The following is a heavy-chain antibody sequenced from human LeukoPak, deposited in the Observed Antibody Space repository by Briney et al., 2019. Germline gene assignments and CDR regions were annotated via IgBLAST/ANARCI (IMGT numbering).Heavy chain of an antibody. CDR2: IYHSGST. V-gene: IGHV4-38-2*02. Sequence: SETLSLTCTVSGYSISSGYYWGWIRQPPGKGLEWIGSIYHSGSTYYNPSLKSRVTISVDTSKNQFSLKLSSVTAADTAVYYCARYSSDLYYFDYWGQGTLVTVSS. D-gene: IGHD6-19*01. CDR1: GYSISSGYY. CDR3: ARYSSDLYYFDY. J-gene: IGHJ4*02.